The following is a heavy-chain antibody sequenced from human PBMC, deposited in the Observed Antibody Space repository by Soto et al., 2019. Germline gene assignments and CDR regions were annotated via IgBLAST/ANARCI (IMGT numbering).Heavy chain of an antibody. J-gene: IGHJ3*01. D-gene: IGHD1-26*01. Sequence: QVQLVESGGGVVQPGTSLRLSCAASGFTFSSNGMHWVRQAPGKGLEWLAIIWYDASNENYADSVKGRFTISRDNSRNTLYLQMDSLRAEDTAVYYCARWNLVGPTIDAFISGAKGQWSPSLQ. CDR2: IWYDASNE. V-gene: IGHV3-33*01. CDR3: ARWNLVGPTIDAFIS. CDR1: GFTFSSNG.